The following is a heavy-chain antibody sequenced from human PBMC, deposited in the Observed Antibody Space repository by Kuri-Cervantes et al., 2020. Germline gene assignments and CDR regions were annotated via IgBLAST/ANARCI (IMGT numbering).Heavy chain of an antibody. V-gene: IGHV4-59*01. J-gene: IGHJ4*02. CDR1: GGSISDYY. Sequence: ESLKISCTVSGGSISDYYWNWIRQPPGEGLKYIGYIYYTGSTNYNPSLKSRVTISVDTSKNQFSLKLHPVTAADTAVYYCARRGSGWSLVYWGQGTLVTVSS. CDR3: ARRGSGWSLVY. CDR2: IYYTGST. D-gene: IGHD6-19*01.